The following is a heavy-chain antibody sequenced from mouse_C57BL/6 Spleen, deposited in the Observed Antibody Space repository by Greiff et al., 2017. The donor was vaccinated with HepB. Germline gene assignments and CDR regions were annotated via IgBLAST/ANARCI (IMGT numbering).Heavy chain of an antibody. J-gene: IGHJ3*01. CDR3: ARRKDEAWFAY. CDR2: IDPSDSYT. CDR1: GYTFTSYW. Sequence: QVQLQQPGAELVKPGASVKLSCKASGYTFTSYWMQWVKQRPGQGLEWIGEIDPSDSYTNYNQKFKGKATLTVDTSSSTAYMQLSSLTSEDSAVYYWARRKDEAWFAYWGQGTLVTVSA. V-gene: IGHV1-50*01.